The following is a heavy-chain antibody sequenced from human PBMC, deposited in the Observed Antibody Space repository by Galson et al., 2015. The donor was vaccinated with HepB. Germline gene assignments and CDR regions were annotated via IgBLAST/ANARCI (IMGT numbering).Heavy chain of an antibody. J-gene: IGHJ5*02. CDR1: GNTFSTYA. CDR2: ITPILGIV. V-gene: IGHV1-69*04. CDR3: ARDVVFFNWFDP. D-gene: IGHD2-15*01. Sequence: SVKVSCKASGNTFSTYAISWVRQAPGQGLEWMGRITPILGIVNYAQKFQGRVTITADKSTSTAYMELNSLTSEDTAVYYCARDVVFFNWFDPWGQGTLVTVSS.